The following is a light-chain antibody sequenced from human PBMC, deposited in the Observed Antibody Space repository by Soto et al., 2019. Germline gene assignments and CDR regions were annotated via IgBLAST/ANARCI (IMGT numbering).Light chain of an antibody. CDR1: QTISSW. J-gene: IGKJ5*01. Sequence: DIQVTHSPPTLSASVGDSVTITCRASQTISSWLAWYQQKPGKXPXXLIYGASTLQSGVPSRFSGSGSGTDYTLTISSLQPEDSATYYCQQSYRTPTFGQGTRLEIK. CDR2: GAS. CDR3: QQSYRTPT. V-gene: IGKV1-39*01.